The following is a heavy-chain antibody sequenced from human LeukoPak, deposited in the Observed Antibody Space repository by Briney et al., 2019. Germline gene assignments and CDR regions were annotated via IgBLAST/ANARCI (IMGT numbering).Heavy chain of an antibody. CDR1: GGSISSYY. CDR2: IYYSGGT. J-gene: IGHJ6*03. CDR3: ARDREYYYGSGSPYYMDV. D-gene: IGHD3-10*01. V-gene: IGHV4-59*12. Sequence: PSETLSLTCTVSGGSISSYYWSWIRQPPGKGLEWIGYIYYSGGTNYNPSLKSRVTISVDTSKNQFSLKLSSVTAADTAVYYCARDREYYYGSGSPYYMDVWGKGTTVTISS.